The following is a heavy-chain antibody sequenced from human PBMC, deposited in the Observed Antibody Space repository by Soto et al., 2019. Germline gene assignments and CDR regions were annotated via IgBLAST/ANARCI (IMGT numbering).Heavy chain of an antibody. V-gene: IGHV3-21*01. J-gene: IGHJ6*02. Sequence: GGSLRLSCAASGFTFSSYSMNWVRQAPGKGLEWVSSRSRHSTYLYYAESVTGRFTISRDNAKNALYLQMNSLRTEDTAVYYCATESPVFDYYYGMGVWGQGTTVTVS. CDR2: RSRHSTYL. CDR1: GFTFSSYS. CDR3: ATESPVFDYYYGMGV. D-gene: IGHD2-8*01.